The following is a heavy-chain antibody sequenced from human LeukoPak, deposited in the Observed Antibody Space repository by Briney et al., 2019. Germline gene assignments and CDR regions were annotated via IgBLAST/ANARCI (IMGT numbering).Heavy chain of an antibody. CDR2: INPNSGGT. V-gene: IGHV1-2*02. Sequence: ASVKVSCKASGYTFTGYYMHWVRQAPGQGLEWMGWINPNSGGTNYAQKFQGRVTMTRDTSISTAYMELSRLRSDDTAVYYCARDLAAAGTRPRDYWGQGTLVTVSS. J-gene: IGHJ4*02. CDR3: ARDLAAAGTRPRDY. D-gene: IGHD6-13*01. CDR1: GYTFTGYY.